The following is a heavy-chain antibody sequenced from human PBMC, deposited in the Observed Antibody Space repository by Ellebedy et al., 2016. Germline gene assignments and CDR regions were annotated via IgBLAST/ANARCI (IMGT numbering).Heavy chain of an antibody. V-gene: IGHV4-34*01. J-gene: IGHJ3*01. Sequence: SETLSLTCGVYGGSFSGYYWSWIRQPPGKGLEWIGEINHSGSTNYNPSLKSRVTISVDTSKNQFSLKLSSVTAADTAVYYCARGGITIFGETDVFDFWGQGTLVTVSS. CDR2: INHSGST. D-gene: IGHD3-3*01. CDR3: ARGGITIFGETDVFDF. CDR1: GGSFSGYY.